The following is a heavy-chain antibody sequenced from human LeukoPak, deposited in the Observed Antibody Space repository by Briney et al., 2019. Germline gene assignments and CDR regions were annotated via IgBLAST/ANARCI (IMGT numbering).Heavy chain of an antibody. Sequence: GASVKVSCKASGGTFSSYAISWVRQAPGQGLEWMGGIIPIFGTANYAQKFQGRVTITTDESTSTAYMELSSLRSEDTAVYYCARAQGSSGYYDAFDTWGQGTMVTVSS. CDR2: IIPIFGTA. J-gene: IGHJ3*02. CDR3: ARAQGSSGYYDAFDT. V-gene: IGHV1-69*05. D-gene: IGHD3-22*01. CDR1: GGTFSSYA.